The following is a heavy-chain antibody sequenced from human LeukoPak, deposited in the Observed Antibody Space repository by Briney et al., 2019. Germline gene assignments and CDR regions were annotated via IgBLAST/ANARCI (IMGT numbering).Heavy chain of an antibody. V-gene: IGHV3-30*04. CDR3: ARDQAPTHFDY. J-gene: IGHJ4*02. CDR1: GLTFSSYA. Sequence: GRSLGLSCAASGLTFSSYAMHWVRQAPGKGLEWVAVITYDGSNKYYADSVKGRFTISRDNSKNTLYLQMNSLRAEDTAVYYCARDQAPTHFDYWGQGSLVTVSS. CDR2: ITYDGSNK.